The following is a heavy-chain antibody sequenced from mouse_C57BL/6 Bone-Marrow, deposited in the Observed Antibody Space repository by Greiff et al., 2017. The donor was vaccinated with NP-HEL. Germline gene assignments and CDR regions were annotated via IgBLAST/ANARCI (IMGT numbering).Heavy chain of an antibody. CDR3: TRGVATRYFEV. CDR2: IDPETGGT. V-gene: IGHV1-15*01. J-gene: IGHJ1*03. CDR1: GYTFTDYE. D-gene: IGHD1-1*02. Sequence: QVQLKQSGAELVRPGASVTLSCKASGYTFTDYEMHWVKQTPVHGLEWIGAIDPETGGTAYNQKFKGKAILTADKSSSTAYMELRSLTSEDSAVYYCTRGVATRYFEVWGTGTTVTVSS.